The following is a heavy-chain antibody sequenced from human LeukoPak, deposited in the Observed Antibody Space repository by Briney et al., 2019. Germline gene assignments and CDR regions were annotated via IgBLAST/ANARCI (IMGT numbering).Heavy chain of an antibody. J-gene: IGHJ4*02. D-gene: IGHD3-3*01. CDR3: ARDRAIFGVVTHNYFDH. CDR1: GYTFTSYY. CDR2: INPSGGST. Sequence: GASVKVSCKASGYTFTSYYMHWVRQAPGQGLEWMGIINPSGGSTSYAQKFQGRVTMTRDTSTSTVYMELSSLRSEDTAVYYCARDRAIFGVVTHNYFDHWGQGTLVTVSS. V-gene: IGHV1-46*01.